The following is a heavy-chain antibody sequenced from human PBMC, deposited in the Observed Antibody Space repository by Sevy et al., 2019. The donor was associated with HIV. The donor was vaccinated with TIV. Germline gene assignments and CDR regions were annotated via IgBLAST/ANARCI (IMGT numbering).Heavy chain of an antibody. Sequence: GGSLRLSCVASGFAFSNYYAMHWVRQAPGKGLEWVALISYDGSDKYYADSVKGRFTISRDNFKNTLFLQMNSLTTEDTAVYYCARPRANYVDHYFFYAMDVWGQGTTVTV. D-gene: IGHD4-17*01. CDR2: ISYDGSDK. CDR3: ARPRANYVDHYFFYAMDV. CDR1: GFAFSNYYA. V-gene: IGHV3-30-3*01. J-gene: IGHJ6*02.